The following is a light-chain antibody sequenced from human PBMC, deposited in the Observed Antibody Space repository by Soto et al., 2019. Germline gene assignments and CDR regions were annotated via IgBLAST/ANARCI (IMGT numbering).Light chain of an antibody. CDR2: WAA. J-gene: IGKJ4*01. Sequence: DIVMTQSPDSLAVSLGERATINCKSSQSVLYSTNNKNYLAWYQQKRGQPPKLVIYWAATRESGVPDRFSGSGSGTDFTLTISSLQAEDVAVYYCQQYYITPLTFGGGTKVEI. CDR1: QSVLYSTNNKNY. CDR3: QQYYITPLT. V-gene: IGKV4-1*01.